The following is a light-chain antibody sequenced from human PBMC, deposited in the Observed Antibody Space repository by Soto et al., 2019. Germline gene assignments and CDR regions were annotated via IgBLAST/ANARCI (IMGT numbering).Light chain of an antibody. CDR3: QQYGTPLFT. Sequence: IVLTQSPGTLSLSPGERATLSCGASQSVTNNFLAWYQQKPGQAPRLLIYVASSRATGVPDRFSGSGSGTDFALTISRREPGDFAVYYCQQYGTPLFTFGPGTKVDIK. J-gene: IGKJ3*01. CDR2: VAS. V-gene: IGKV3-20*01. CDR1: QSVTNNF.